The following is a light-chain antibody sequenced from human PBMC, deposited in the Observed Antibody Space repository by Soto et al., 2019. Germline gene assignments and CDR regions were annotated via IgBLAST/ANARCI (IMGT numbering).Light chain of an antibody. CDR3: CSSAGSSIFV. Sequence: QSALTQPASVSGSPGQSITISCTGTSSDVGSYNLVSWYQQLPGKAPILIIYEVNERPSGISNRFSGSKSGNTASLTISGLQGEDEADYYCCSSAGSSIFVFGGGTKVTVL. CDR2: EVN. J-gene: IGLJ2*01. CDR1: SSDVGSYNL. V-gene: IGLV2-23*02.